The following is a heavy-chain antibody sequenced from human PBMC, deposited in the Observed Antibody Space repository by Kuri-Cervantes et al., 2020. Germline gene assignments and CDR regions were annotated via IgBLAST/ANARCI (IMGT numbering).Heavy chain of an antibody. Sequence: GGSLRLSCAASGFTFSSYDMHWVRQATGKGLEWVSAIGTAGDTYYPGSVKGRFTISRENAKNSLYLQMNSLRAGDTAVYYCARALKVGVAFDIWGQGTMVTVSS. V-gene: IGHV3-13*01. J-gene: IGHJ3*02. CDR1: GFTFSSYD. CDR3: ARALKVGVAFDI. D-gene: IGHD3-10*01. CDR2: IGTAGDT.